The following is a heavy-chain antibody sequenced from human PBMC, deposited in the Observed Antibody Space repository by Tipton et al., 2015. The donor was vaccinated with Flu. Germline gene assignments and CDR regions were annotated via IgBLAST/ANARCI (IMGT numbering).Heavy chain of an antibody. J-gene: IGHJ5*01. CDR2: IYTSGRT. CDR3: ARDLGAINWFDS. CDR1: GGSISSSGHY. V-gene: IGHV4-61*02. D-gene: IGHD3-16*01. Sequence: TLSLTCSVSGGSISSSGHYWSWVRQPAGKGLEWIGRIYTSGRTEYNPSLKSRASISVDRAKNQFSLKLNSVTAADTAVYYCARDLGAINWFDSWGRGTLVTVSS.